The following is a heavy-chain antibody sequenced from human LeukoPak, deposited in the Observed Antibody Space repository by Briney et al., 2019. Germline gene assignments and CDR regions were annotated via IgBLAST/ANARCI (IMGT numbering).Heavy chain of an antibody. D-gene: IGHD2-8*02. CDR1: GGSISSSSYF. V-gene: IGHV4-39*01. J-gene: IGHJ4*02. CDR3: AGRLAGGLYYFDY. CDR2: IYHSGTS. Sequence: PSETLSLTCTVSGGSISSSSYFWGWIRQPPGKGLEWIGYIYHSGTSYYNPSLRSRVTISVDTSKNQFSLKLSSVTAADTAVYYCAGRLAGGLYYFDYWGQGTLVTVSS.